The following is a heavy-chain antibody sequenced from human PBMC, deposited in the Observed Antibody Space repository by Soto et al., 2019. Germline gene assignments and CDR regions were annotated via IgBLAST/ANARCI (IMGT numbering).Heavy chain of an antibody. CDR3: DSGGQLEAYFYGLDV. CDR2: IYYSGST. V-gene: IGHV4-59*01. Sequence: EALSLTCTVSGESISSYYGSWIRQPPGKGLECIGYIYYSGSTNYNPSLKSRVTISADTSKNQFSLKLSSVTAADTAVYYCDSGGQLEAYFYGLDVWGQGTTVTVSS. J-gene: IGHJ6*02. D-gene: IGHD6-13*01. CDR1: GESISSYY.